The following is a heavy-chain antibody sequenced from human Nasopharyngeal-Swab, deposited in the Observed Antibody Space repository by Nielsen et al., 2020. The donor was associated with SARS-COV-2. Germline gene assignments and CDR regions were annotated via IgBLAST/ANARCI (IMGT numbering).Heavy chain of an antibody. J-gene: IGHJ4*01. CDR1: GFTFSSYG. Sequence: GESLKISCAASGFTFSSYGMHWVRQAPGKGLEWVAVIWYDGSNKYYADSVKGRFTISRDNSKNTLYLQMNSLRAEDTAVYYCARDSSGYYRAPFDYWGHGTLVTVSS. D-gene: IGHD3-22*01. CDR3: ARDSSGYYRAPFDY. CDR2: IWYDGSNK. V-gene: IGHV3-33*01.